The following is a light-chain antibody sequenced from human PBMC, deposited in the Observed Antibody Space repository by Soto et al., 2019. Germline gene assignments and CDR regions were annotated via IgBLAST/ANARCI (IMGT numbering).Light chain of an antibody. CDR1: QGISSY. J-gene: IGKJ3*01. CDR3: QQYYSYPGT. V-gene: IGKV1-8*01. Sequence: ALRMTQSPSSLSASTGDRVTITCRASQGISSYLAWYQQKPGKAPKLLIYAASTLQSGVPSRFSGSGSVTDFSLTIGCLQSEDFATYYCQQYYSYPGTCGPGTIVDIK. CDR2: AAS.